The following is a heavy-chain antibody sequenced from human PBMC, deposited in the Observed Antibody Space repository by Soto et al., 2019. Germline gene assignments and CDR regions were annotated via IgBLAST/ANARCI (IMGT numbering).Heavy chain of an antibody. Sequence: SETLSLTCAVYGGSFSGYYWSWIRQPPGKGLEWIGEINHSGSTNYNPSLKSRVTISVDTSKNQFSLKLSSVTAADTAVYYCARVVGAATPWSGMDFWGQGATVTVSS. V-gene: IGHV4-34*01. J-gene: IGHJ6*02. CDR3: ARVVGAATPWSGMDF. D-gene: IGHD2-15*01. CDR2: INHSGST. CDR1: GGSFSGYY.